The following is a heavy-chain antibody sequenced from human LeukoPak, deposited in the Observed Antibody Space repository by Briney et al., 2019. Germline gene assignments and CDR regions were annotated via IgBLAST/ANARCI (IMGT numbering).Heavy chain of an antibody. V-gene: IGHV4-59*01. D-gene: IGHD3-9*01. CDR1: GGSISSYY. CDR3: ARAGDDIRLVWFDP. Sequence: SETLPLTCTVSGGSISSYYWIWIRQPPGKGLEWIGYIYYSGSTNYNPSLKSRVTISVDTSKNQFSLKLSSVTAADTAVYYCARAGDDIRLVWFDPWGQGTLVTVSS. J-gene: IGHJ5*02. CDR2: IYYSGST.